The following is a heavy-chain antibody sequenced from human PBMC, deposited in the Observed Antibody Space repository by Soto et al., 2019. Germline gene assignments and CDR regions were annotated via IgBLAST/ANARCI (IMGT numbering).Heavy chain of an antibody. CDR1: GFKFSTYG. Sequence: QVQLVESGGGVVQPGRSLRLSCGASGFKFSTYGMHWVRQAPVKGLEWVAVISYDGNNKDYADSVKGRFTISRDNSKKGCYLQMNGLRAEDTAVYYCAKGLVGYVFGVQDYYCGMEVWVQGTTGSVSS. V-gene: IGHV3-30*18. J-gene: IGHJ6*02. CDR2: ISYDGNNK. CDR3: AKGLVGYVFGVQDYYCGMEV. D-gene: IGHD1-26*01.